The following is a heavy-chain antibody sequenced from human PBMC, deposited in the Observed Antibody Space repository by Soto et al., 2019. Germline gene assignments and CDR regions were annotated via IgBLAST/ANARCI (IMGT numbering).Heavy chain of an antibody. CDR3: TKGGGSCCFDC. CDR1: GFTFSTYA. V-gene: IGHV3-23*01. J-gene: IGHJ4*02. D-gene: IGHD2-15*01. Sequence: EVQLLGSGGGLVQPGGSLILSCAASGFTFSTYAMSWVRQAPGKGLEWVSAISGSGSSTYYADSVKGRFTISRDNSKNTLYLQMNSLRAEDTAVYYCTKGGGSCCFDCWGQGTLVTVSS. CDR2: ISGSGSST.